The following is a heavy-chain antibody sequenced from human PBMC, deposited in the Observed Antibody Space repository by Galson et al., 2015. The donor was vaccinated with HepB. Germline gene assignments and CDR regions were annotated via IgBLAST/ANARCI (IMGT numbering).Heavy chain of an antibody. CDR1: GFTFSTHA. D-gene: IGHD2-2*01. CDR2: ISGSGDTI. V-gene: IGHV3-23*01. Sequence: SLRLSCAAFGFTFSTHAMSWVRQAPGKGLAWVSAISGSGDTIYYADSVMGRFTISRDNSKNTLYLQMNSLRAEDTAVYYCAKVHCGATSCSRIDDWGQGTLVTVSS. J-gene: IGHJ4*02. CDR3: AKVHCGATSCSRIDD.